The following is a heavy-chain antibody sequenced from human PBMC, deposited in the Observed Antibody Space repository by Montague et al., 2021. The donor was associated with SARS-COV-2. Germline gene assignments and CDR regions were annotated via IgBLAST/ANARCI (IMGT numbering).Heavy chain of an antibody. CDR2: IYYSGST. Sequence: TLSLTCTVSGGSISSGCYYWSWIRQHPGKGLEWIGYIYYSGSTYYNPSLKSRVTISVDTSKNQFSLKLSSVTAADTAVYYCARVRFIMIVVVDAFDIWGQGTMVTVSS. V-gene: IGHV4-31*03. CDR3: ARVRFIMIVVVDAFDI. CDR1: GGSISSGCYY. J-gene: IGHJ3*02. D-gene: IGHD3-22*01.